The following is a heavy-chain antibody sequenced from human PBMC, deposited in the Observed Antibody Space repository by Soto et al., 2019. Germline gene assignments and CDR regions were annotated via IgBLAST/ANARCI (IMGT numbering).Heavy chain of an antibody. CDR2: IFYSGST. CDR3: ARSHIVPRLFIYPYDY. CDR1: GGSISSSRYY. Sequence: SETLSLTCTVSGGSISSSRYYWGWIRQPPGKGLEWIGSIFYSGSTYYNTSLKSRVPIFVDTFKNQFSLKLSFVTAADTAFYYCARSHIVPRLFIYPYDYWGQGTPVTVSS. D-gene: IGHD6-6*01. V-gene: IGHV4-39*01. J-gene: IGHJ4*02.